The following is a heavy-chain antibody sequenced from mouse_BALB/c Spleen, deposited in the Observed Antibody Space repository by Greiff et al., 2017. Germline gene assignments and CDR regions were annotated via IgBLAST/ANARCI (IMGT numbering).Heavy chain of an antibody. V-gene: IGHV1-4*01. CDR1: GYTFTNHH. CDR3: ARSGTDY. CDR2: INPSTGYT. D-gene: IGHD4-1*01. Sequence: QVQLQQSGAELVRPGASVKISCKAFGYTFTNHHINWVKQRPGQGLEWIGYINPSTGYTEYNQKFKDKATLTADKSSSTAYMQLSSLTSEDSAVYYCARSGTDYWGQGTTLTVSS. J-gene: IGHJ2*01.